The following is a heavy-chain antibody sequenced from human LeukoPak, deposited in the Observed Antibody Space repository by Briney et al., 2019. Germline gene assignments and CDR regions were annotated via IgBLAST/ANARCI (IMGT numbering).Heavy chain of an antibody. V-gene: IGHV3-23*01. D-gene: IGHD3-22*01. CDR1: GFTFSSYA. CDR2: ISGSGGST. Sequence: GGSLRLSCAASGFTFSSYAMSWVRQAPGKGLEWVSAISGSGGSTYYADSVKGRFTISRDNSKNTLYLQMNGLRAEDTAVYYCAEEGYDSSGYYYYFDYWGQGTLVTVSS. CDR3: AEEGYDSSGYYYYFDY. J-gene: IGHJ4*02.